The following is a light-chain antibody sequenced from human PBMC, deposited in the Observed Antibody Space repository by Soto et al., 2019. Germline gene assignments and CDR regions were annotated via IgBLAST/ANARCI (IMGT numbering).Light chain of an antibody. Sequence: QSALTQPASVSGSPGQSINISCTGTSSDVGGYNYVSWYQQHPGKAPKLMIYEVSNRPSGVSNRFSGSKSGNTASLTISGLQAEDEADYYCSSYTSSSTLVVFGTGTKLTVL. CDR3: SSYTSSSTLVV. CDR2: EVS. V-gene: IGLV2-14*01. J-gene: IGLJ1*01. CDR1: SSDVGGYNY.